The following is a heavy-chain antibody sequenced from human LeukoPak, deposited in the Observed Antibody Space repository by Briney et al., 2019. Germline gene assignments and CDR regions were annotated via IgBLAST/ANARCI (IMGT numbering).Heavy chain of an antibody. J-gene: IGHJ6*03. CDR3: ARVYYGSGSLYYYYYYMDV. CDR2: ITGSSSTI. V-gene: IGHV3-48*01. Sequence: PGGSLRLSCAASGFTFTNYNMNWVRQAPGKGLEWVSYITGSSSTIYYADSVKGRFTISRDNSKNTLYLQMNSLRAEDTAVYYCARVYYGSGSLYYYYYYMDVWGKGTTVTISS. D-gene: IGHD3-10*01. CDR1: GFTFTNYN.